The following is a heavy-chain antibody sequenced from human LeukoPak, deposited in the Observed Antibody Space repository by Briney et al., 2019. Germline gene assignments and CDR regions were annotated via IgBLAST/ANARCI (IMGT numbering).Heavy chain of an antibody. D-gene: IGHD3-9*01. CDR3: ASGLRYFDWPAAVAGWFDP. V-gene: IGHV4-31*03. J-gene: IGHJ5*02. CDR1: GGSISSGGYY. CDR2: IYYSGST. Sequence: SQTLSLTCTVSGGSISSGGYYWSWIRQHPGKGLEWIGYIYYSGSTYYNPSLKSRVTISVDTSMNQFSLKLSSVTAADTAAYYCASGLRYFDWPAAVAGWFDPWGQGTLVTVSS.